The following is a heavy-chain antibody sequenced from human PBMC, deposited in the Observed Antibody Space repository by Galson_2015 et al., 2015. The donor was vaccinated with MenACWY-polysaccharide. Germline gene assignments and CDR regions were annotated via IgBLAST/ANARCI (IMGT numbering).Heavy chain of an antibody. D-gene: IGHD2-2*01. J-gene: IGHJ3*02. Sequence: SLRLSCAASGSRFSNSGMHWVRQAPGKGLEWVAVIQYDGSNKVYADSVKGRFTISRDNPKNTVFLEMNTLGVEDTAVYYCAREGSRIVFHALDIWGQGTMVTVSS. V-gene: IGHV3-33*01. CDR2: IQYDGSNK. CDR1: GSRFSNSG. CDR3: AREGSRIVFHALDI.